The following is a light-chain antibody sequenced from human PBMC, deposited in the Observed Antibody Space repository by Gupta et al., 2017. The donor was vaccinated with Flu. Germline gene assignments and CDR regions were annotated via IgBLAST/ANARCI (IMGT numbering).Light chain of an antibody. CDR2: LAS. Sequence: DIQMTQPPSTLSASIGDRITITCRASQSIGTWLAWYQQRPGQAPNLLIYLASTLESGVPSRFSGSGSGTEFTLTISSLQPDDFADYYCQQYRGFPRTCGQGTKVEI. CDR3: QQYRGFPRT. CDR1: QSIGTW. V-gene: IGKV1-5*03. J-gene: IGKJ1*01.